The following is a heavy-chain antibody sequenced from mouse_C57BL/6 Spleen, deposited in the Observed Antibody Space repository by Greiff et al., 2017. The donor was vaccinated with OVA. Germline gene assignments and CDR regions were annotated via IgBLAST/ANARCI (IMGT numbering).Heavy chain of an antibody. D-gene: IGHD4-1*01. Sequence: VKQRPGRGLEWIGRIDPNSGGTKYNEKFKSKATLTVDKPSSTAYMQLSSLTSEDSAVYYCALGGKERAWFAYWGQGTLVTVSA. V-gene: IGHV1-72*01. CDR2: IDPNSGGT. CDR3: ALGGKERAWFAY. J-gene: IGHJ3*01.